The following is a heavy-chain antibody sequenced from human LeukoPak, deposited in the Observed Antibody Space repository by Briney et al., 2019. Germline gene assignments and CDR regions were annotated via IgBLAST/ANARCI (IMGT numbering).Heavy chain of an antibody. D-gene: IGHD5-12*01. J-gene: IGHJ3*02. Sequence: GGSLRLSCAASGFTFSNYGMHWVRQAPGKGLEWVAVISYDGSDKYYADSVKGRLTISRDNSKNTVYLQMNSPRAEDTAMYYCAKGYSGYDYAFDIWGQGTMVTVSS. CDR3: AKGYSGYDYAFDI. V-gene: IGHV3-30*18. CDR2: ISYDGSDK. CDR1: GFTFSNYG.